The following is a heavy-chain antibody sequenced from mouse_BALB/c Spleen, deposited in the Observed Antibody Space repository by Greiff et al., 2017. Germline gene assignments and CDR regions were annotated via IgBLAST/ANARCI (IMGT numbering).Heavy chain of an antibody. D-gene: IGHD2-4*01. CDR2: ISDGGSYT. CDR1: GFTFSDYY. V-gene: IGHV5-4*02. Sequence: DVMLVESGGGLVKPGGSLKLSCAASGFTFSDYYMYWVRQTPEKRLEWVATISDGGSYTYYPDSVKGRFTISRDNAKNNLYLQMSSLKSEDTAMYYCARDHGDYDAYWGQGTLVTVSA. CDR3: ARDHGDYDAY. J-gene: IGHJ3*01.